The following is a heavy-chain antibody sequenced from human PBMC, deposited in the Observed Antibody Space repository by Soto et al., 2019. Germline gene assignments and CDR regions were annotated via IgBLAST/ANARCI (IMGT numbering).Heavy chain of an antibody. D-gene: IGHD6-13*01. CDR1: GGSISSSSYY. Sequence: TLSLTCTVYGGSISSSSYYWGWIRQPPGKGLEWIGSIYYSGSTYYNPSLKSRVTISVDTSKNQFSLKLSSVTAADTAVYYCARARQQLAEDFDYWGQGTLVTVSS. V-gene: IGHV4-39*01. CDR2: IYYSGST. CDR3: ARARQQLAEDFDY. J-gene: IGHJ4*02.